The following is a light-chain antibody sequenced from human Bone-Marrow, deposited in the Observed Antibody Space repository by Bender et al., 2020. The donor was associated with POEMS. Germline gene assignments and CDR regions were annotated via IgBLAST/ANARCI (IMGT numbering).Light chain of an antibody. V-gene: IGLV2-8*01. CDR3: AAWEDSLNGWV. CDR1: SNDVGRFNY. J-gene: IGLJ3*02. CDR2: EVS. Sequence: QSALTQPPSASGSPGQSVTISCTGTSNDVGRFNYVSWYQQYPGKAPKLLIFEVSRRPSGVPDRFSGSKSGNTASLTVSGLQAEDEADYYCAAWEDSLNGWVFGGGTKLTVL.